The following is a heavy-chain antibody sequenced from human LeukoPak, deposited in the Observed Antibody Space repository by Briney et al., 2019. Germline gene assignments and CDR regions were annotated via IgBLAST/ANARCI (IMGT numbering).Heavy chain of an antibody. CDR1: GYTFNSYY. V-gene: IGHV1-46*02. CDR2: INPTGGGT. D-gene: IGHD2/OR15-2a*01. CDR3: AREEYSGFDY. J-gene: IGHJ4*02. Sequence: ASVKVSCKASGYTFNSYYMHWVRQAPGQGLEWMGIINPTGGGTSYAQKFQGRVTMTRDTSTSTVYMELSSLRSEDTAVYYCAREEYSGFDYWGQGTLVTVSS.